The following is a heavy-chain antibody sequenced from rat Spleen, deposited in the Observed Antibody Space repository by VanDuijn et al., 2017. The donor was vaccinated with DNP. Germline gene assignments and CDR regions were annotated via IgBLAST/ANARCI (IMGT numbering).Heavy chain of an antibody. J-gene: IGHJ2*01. Sequence: EVQLVESGGGLVQPGRSLKLSCAASGFTFSDFNMAWVRQAPKKGLEWVATINYDGINVNYRDSVKGRFTISRDNAKSTLYLQIDSLRSEDTATYYCAKGDYWGQGVMVTVSS. CDR1: GFTFSDFN. V-gene: IGHV5-7*01. CDR3: AKGDY. CDR2: INYDGINV.